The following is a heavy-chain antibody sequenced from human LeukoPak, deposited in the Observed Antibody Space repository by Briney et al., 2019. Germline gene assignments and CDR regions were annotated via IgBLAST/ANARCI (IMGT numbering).Heavy chain of an antibody. D-gene: IGHD2-2*01. J-gene: IGHJ4*02. CDR2: IMPISGTA. CDR1: GGTFSSYD. V-gene: IGHV1-69*06. Sequence: ASVKVSCKASGGTFSSYDTSWVRQAPGQGLEWMGGIMPISGTANYAQKFQGRVTITADKPTKTAYMELSSLRSEDTAVYYCASGRTDIVVVPATLRNYYVDYWGQGTLVTVSS. CDR3: ASGRTDIVVVPATLRNYYVDY.